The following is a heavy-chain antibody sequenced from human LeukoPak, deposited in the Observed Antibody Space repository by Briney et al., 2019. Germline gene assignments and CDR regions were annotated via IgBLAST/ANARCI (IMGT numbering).Heavy chain of an antibody. Sequence: PGRSLRLSCAASGFTFSSYAMHWVRQAPGKGLEWVSSISSSSSYIYYADSVKGRFTISRDNAKNSLYLQMNSLRAEDTAVYYCARVSHVYYYGMDVWGQGTTVTVSS. V-gene: IGHV3-21*04. J-gene: IGHJ6*02. CDR2: ISSSSSYI. CDR1: GFTFSSYA. CDR3: ARVSHVYYYGMDV.